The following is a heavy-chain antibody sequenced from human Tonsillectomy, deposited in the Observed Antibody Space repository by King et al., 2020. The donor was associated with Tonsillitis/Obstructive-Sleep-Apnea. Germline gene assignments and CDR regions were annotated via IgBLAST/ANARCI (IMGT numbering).Heavy chain of an antibody. D-gene: IGHD2-8*01. CDR1: GGSFSGYY. V-gene: IGHV4-34*01. J-gene: IGHJ4*02. CDR3: ARGGRGGKGVSPPPYYFDY. Sequence: VQLQQWGAGLLKPSETLSLTCAVYGGSFSGYYWSWIRQPPGKGLEWIGEINHSGSTNYNPSLKSRVTISVDTSKNQFSLKLSSVTAADTAVYYCARGGRGGKGVSPPPYYFDYWGQGTLVTVSS. CDR2: INHSGST.